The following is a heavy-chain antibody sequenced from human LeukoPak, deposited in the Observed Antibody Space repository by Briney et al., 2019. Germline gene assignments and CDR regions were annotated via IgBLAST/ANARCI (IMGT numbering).Heavy chain of an antibody. J-gene: IGHJ5*02. CDR1: GGCFSGYY. V-gene: IGHV4-34*01. CDR2: INHSGST. CDR3: ARGISLFDP. D-gene: IGHD2-15*01. Sequence: SGTLTLTCAVYGGCFSGYYWSWIRQPPGKGPEWIGEINHSGSTNHNPSLKSRVTISVDTSKNQFSLKLSSVTAADTAVYYCARGISLFDPWGQGTLVTVSS.